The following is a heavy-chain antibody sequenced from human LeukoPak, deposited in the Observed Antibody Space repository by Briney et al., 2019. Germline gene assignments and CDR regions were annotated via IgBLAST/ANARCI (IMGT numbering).Heavy chain of an antibody. V-gene: IGHV3-30*04. CDR1: GFTFSSYA. D-gene: IGHD6-19*01. CDR3: ASIAVAGTLSYYAMDV. Sequence: GGSLRLSCAASGFTFSSYAMHWVRQAPGKGLEWVAVISYDGSSKYYADSVKGRFTISRDNSKNTLYLQMNSLRAEDTAVYYCASIAVAGTLSYYAMDVWGQGTTVTVS. J-gene: IGHJ6*02. CDR2: ISYDGSSK.